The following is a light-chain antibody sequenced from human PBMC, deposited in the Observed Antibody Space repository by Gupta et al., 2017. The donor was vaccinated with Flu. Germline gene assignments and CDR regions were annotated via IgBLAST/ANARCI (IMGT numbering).Light chain of an antibody. J-gene: IGKJ2*03. CDR2: KAS. Sequence: VVTTQSPPSLPFTLGQPASISCASSRIPVSSDGNTYLNWFQQRPGQSPRRLIYKASNRDTGVPDRFSGSGSGTDFTLKISSGEAEDVGVYYCKQGTHWPVYSFGQGTKLEIK. V-gene: IGKV2-30*01. CDR1: RIPVSSDGNTY. CDR3: KQGTHWPVYS.